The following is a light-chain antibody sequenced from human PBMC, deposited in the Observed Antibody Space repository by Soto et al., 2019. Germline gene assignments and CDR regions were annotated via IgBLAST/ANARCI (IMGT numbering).Light chain of an antibody. CDR2: GNS. V-gene: IGLV1-40*01. J-gene: IGLJ1*01. CDR3: QSYDSSLSGWV. CDR1: SSNIGAGYD. Sequence: QSVLTQPPSVSGAPGQRVTISCTGSSSNIGAGYDVHWYQQLPGTAPKLLIYGNSNRPSGVPDRFSGSKSGTSASLAITGLRAEDEADYYCQSYDSSLSGWVFGTGTKVTVL.